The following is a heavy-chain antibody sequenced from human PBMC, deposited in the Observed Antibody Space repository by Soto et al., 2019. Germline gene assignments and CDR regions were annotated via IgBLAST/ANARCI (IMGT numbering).Heavy chain of an antibody. Sequence: ASVKVSCKASGYTFTDYYIHWVRQAPGQGLEGMGWINPNSGGTNYAQKFQDRFAMTSDTITNENYKELLNLRSDDTSVYYCAIYRHPSSYYYVLGFLDYWGQGTLVTVSS. CDR1: GYTFTDYY. CDR3: AIYRHPSSYYYVLGFLDY. V-gene: IGHV1-2*02. D-gene: IGHD3-22*01. CDR2: INPNSGGT. J-gene: IGHJ4*02.